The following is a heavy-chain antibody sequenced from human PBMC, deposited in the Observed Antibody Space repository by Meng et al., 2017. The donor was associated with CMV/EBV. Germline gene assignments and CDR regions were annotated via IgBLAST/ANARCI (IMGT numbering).Heavy chain of an antibody. Sequence: GESLKISCAASGFTFSSYGMHWVRQAPGKGLEWVAVISYDGSNKYYADSVKGRFTISRDNSKNTLYLQMNSLRAEDTAVYYCAGGRDTAMPLYYFDYWGQGTLVTVSS. CDR3: AGGRDTAMPLYYFDY. CDR2: ISYDGSNK. J-gene: IGHJ4*02. V-gene: IGHV3-30*19. CDR1: GFTFSSYG. D-gene: IGHD5-18*01.